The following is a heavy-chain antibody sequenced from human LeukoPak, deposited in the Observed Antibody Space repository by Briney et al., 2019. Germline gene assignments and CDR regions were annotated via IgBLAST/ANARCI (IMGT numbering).Heavy chain of an antibody. CDR3: AKDQGLNSGYYLDY. D-gene: IGHD3-22*01. CDR2: ISWNSGSI. CDR1: GFTFDDYA. J-gene: IGHJ4*02. Sequence: GGSLRLSCAASGFTFDDYAMHWVRQAPGKGLEWVSGISWNSGSIGYADSVKGRFTISRDNAKNSLYLQMNSLRAEDTALYYCAKDQGLNSGYYLDYWGQGTLVTVSS. V-gene: IGHV3-9*01.